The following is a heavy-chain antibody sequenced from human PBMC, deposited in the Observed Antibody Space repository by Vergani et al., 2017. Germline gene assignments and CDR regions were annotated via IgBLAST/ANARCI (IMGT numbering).Heavy chain of an antibody. Sequence: QVQLVQSGAEVKKPGASVKVSCKASGYTFTGYYMHWVRQAPGQGLEWMGWINPNSGGTNYAQKFQGSVTMTRDTSISTAYMELSRLRSDDTAVYYCARPPIAAAGDNWFDPWGQGTLVTVSS. CDR1: GYTFTGYY. CDR3: ARPPIAAAGDNWFDP. CDR2: INPNSGGT. D-gene: IGHD6-13*01. V-gene: IGHV1-2*02. J-gene: IGHJ5*02.